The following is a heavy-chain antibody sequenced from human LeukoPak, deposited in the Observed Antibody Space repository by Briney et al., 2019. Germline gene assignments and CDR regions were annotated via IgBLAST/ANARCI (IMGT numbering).Heavy chain of an antibody. CDR2: IYSGGST. V-gene: IGHV3-53*01. Sequence: PGGSLRLSCAATGFTVSRNFMSWVRQAPGKGLEWVSVIYSGGSTYYADSVKGRFTISRDNSKNTLYLQMNTLRAEDTAVYYCARVPMVRGVTWYYFDFWGQGTLVTVSS. D-gene: IGHD3-10*01. CDR3: ARVPMVRGVTWYYFDF. J-gene: IGHJ4*02. CDR1: GFTVSRNF.